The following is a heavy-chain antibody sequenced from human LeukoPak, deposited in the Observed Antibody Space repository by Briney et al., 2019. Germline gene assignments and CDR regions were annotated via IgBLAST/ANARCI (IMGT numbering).Heavy chain of an antibody. J-gene: IGHJ4*02. CDR3: AKGNWRYFDY. CDR1: GLTFSTYV. V-gene: IGHV3-23*01. CDR2: IRGSGGST. D-gene: IGHD1-1*01. Sequence: GGSLRLSCAASGLTFSTYVMSWVRQAPAKGLEGVSAIRGSGGSTYYADSVKGRFTISRDNSKNTLYLQMNSLGADDTAVYYCAKGNWRYFDYWGQGTLVTVSS.